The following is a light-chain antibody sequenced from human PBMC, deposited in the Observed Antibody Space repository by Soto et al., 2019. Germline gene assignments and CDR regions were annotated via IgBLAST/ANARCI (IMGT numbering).Light chain of an antibody. CDR2: GAS. V-gene: IGKV3-15*01. J-gene: IGKJ5*01. Sequence: IVMTQSPAILSVSPGERATLSCRASQSVSSNVAWYQQTPGQAPRLLIYGASTRATGVPARFSGSGSRTEFTLTISSVQPEDFAAYYCPQYNNWPPITFGQGTRREIK. CDR1: QSVSSN. CDR3: PQYNNWPPIT.